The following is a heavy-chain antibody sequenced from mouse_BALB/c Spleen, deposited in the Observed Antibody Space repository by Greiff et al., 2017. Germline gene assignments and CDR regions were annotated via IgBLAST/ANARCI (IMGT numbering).Heavy chain of an antibody. D-gene: IGHD2-4*01. CDR1: GFTFSDFY. CDR3: ARAYDYDYAMDY. Sequence: EVNVVESGGGLVQPGGSLRLSCATSGFTFSDFYMEWVRQPPGKRLEWIAASRNKANDYTTEYSASVKGRFIVSRDTSQSILYLQMNALRAEDTAIYYCARAYDYDYAMDYWGQGTSVTVSS. V-gene: IGHV7-1*02. CDR2: SRNKANDYTT. J-gene: IGHJ4*01.